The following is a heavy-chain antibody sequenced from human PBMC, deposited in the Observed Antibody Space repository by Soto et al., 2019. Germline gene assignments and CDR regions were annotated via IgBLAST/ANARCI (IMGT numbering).Heavy chain of an antibody. D-gene: IGHD2-15*01. J-gene: IGHJ4*02. V-gene: IGHV5-51*01. CDR3: ARTTHKYYLDY. CDR2: IYPGDSDT. Sequence: ESLKISSKGSGYSFTSYWIGWVRQMPGKGLERMGIIYPGDSDTRYSPSFQCQVTISADKSISTAYLQWSSLKASDTAMYYCARTTHKYYLDYWVQRTLVTVSP. CDR1: GYSFTSYW.